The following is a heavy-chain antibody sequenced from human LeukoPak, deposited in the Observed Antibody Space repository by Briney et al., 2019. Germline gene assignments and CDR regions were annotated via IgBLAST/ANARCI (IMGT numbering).Heavy chain of an antibody. V-gene: IGHV3-33*05. CDR2: VSYDGTET. D-gene: IGHD5-24*01. CDR1: GFTFSSYG. CDR3: AKDPKLQRWLPGDSYYFDY. J-gene: IGHJ4*02. Sequence: GGSLRLSCAASGFTFSSYGMHWVRQAPGKGLEWVAVVSYDGTETKYADSVKARFTISRDNSKNTLYLQMNSLRAEDTAVYYCAKDPKLQRWLPGDSYYFDYWGQGTLVTVSS.